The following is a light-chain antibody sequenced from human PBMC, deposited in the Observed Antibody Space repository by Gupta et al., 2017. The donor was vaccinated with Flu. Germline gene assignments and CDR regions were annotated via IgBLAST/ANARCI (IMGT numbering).Light chain of an antibody. V-gene: IGKV3-15*01. CDR2: SAS. CDR3: QQYNNWPYT. CDR1: QSVTSN. Sequence: EIVMTQSPATVSVSPGERATLSCRTSQSVTSNLAWYQQKPGQAPRLLIYSASTRATGIPARFSGSGSGTEFTLTSSSLLSEDFAVYYCQQYNNWPYTFGQGTKVEIK. J-gene: IGKJ2*01.